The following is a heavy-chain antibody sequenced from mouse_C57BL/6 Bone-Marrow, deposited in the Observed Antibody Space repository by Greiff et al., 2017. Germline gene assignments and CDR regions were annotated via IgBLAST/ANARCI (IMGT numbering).Heavy chain of an antibody. CDR1: GYTFTSYW. CDR2: IYPGNGDT. J-gene: IGHJ1*03. CDR3: TRDYYGSSYGYWYFDV. Sequence: VQLQQSGTVLARPGASVKMSCKTSGYTFTSYWMHWVKKRPGQGLEWIGAIYPGNGDTSYNQKFKGKAKLTAVTSASTAYMELSSLTNEDSAVYYCTRDYYGSSYGYWYFDVWGTGTTVTVSS. D-gene: IGHD1-1*01. V-gene: IGHV1-5*01.